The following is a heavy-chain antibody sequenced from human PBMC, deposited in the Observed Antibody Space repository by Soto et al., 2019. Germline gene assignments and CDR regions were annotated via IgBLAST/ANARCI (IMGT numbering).Heavy chain of an antibody. CDR1: GFSLSTSGVG. CDR2: IYWDDDK. CDR3: AHRNDDSSGYYSVSFDI. Sequence: QITLKESGPTLVKPTQTLTLTCTFSGFSLSTSGVGVGWIRQPPGKALEWLALIYWDDDKLYSPSLKSRLTITKDTSKNQVVLTMTNMDPVDTATYYCAHRNDDSSGYYSVSFDIWGQGTMVTVSS. J-gene: IGHJ3*02. V-gene: IGHV2-5*02. D-gene: IGHD3-22*01.